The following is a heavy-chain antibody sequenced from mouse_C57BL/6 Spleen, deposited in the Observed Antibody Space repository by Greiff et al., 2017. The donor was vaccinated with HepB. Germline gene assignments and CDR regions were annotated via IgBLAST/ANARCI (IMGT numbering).Heavy chain of an antibody. V-gene: IGHV5-6*01. Sequence: VQLKESGGDLVKPGGSLKLSCAASGFTFSSYGMSWVRQTPDKRLEWVATISSGGSYTYYPDSVKGRFNITRNNAKNTLYLQMSSLKSEDTAMYYCARAHSNSLRYYFDYWGQGTTLTVSS. J-gene: IGHJ2*01. CDR1: GFTFSSYG. D-gene: IGHD2-5*01. CDR2: ISSGGSYT. CDR3: ARAHSNSLRYYFDY.